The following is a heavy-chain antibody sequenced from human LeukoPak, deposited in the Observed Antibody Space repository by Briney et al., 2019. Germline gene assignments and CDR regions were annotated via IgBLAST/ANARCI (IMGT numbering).Heavy chain of an antibody. V-gene: IGHV3-7*01. D-gene: IGHD6-13*01. CDR3: AREISSSWYSNWFDP. CDR1: GFTFSSYW. CDR2: IKQDGSEK. Sequence: GSLRLSCAASGFTFSSYWMSWVRQAPGKGLEWVANIKQDGSEKYYVDSVKGRFTISRDNAKNSLYLQMNSLRAEDTAVYYCAREISSSWYSNWFDPWGQGTLVTVSS. J-gene: IGHJ5*02.